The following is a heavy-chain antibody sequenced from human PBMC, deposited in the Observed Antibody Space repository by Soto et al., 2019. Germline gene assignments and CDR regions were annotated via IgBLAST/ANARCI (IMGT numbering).Heavy chain of an antibody. CDR2: IIPIFGTA. CDR1: GGTFSSYA. V-gene: IGHV1-69*06. CDR3: ARGLNWVLGIEARRAEYYYYGMDV. Sequence: ASVKVSCKASGGTFSSYAISWVRQAPGQGLEWMGGIIPIFGTANYAQKFQGRVTITADKSTSTAYMELSSLRSEDTAVYYCARGLNWVLGIEARRAEYYYYGMDVWGQGTTVTVSS. J-gene: IGHJ6*02. D-gene: IGHD6-6*01.